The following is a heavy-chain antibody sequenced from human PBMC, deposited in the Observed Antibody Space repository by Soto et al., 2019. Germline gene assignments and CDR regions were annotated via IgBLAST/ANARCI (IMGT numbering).Heavy chain of an antibody. CDR3: GRSLLVPAVGYWYFDL. V-gene: IGHV3-21*01. D-gene: IGHD2-2*01. Sequence: EVQLVESGGGLVKPGGSLRLSCAASGFTFSSYSMNWVRQAPGTVLEWVSSISSSSTYIYYAYSVKGRFTIARDNAKNSLYEQMNSLRAEDTAVYYFGRSLLVPAVGYWYFDLWGRGTLVTGSS. J-gene: IGHJ2*01. CDR2: ISSSSTYI. CDR1: GFTFSSYS.